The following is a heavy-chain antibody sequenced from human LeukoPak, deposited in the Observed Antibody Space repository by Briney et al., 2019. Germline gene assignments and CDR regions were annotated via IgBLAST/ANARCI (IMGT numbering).Heavy chain of an antibody. J-gene: IGHJ3*02. V-gene: IGHV3-7*01. CDR3: ARDEAFDLRYFDWSPLGDAFDI. D-gene: IGHD3-9*01. CDR1: GFTFSSYW. CDR2: IKQDESEK. Sequence: GGSLRLPCAASGFTFSSYWMSWVRQAPGKGLEWVANIKQDESEKYYVDSVKGRFTISRDNAKNSLYLQMNSLRAEDTAVYYCARDEAFDLRYFDWSPLGDAFDIWGQGTMVTVSS.